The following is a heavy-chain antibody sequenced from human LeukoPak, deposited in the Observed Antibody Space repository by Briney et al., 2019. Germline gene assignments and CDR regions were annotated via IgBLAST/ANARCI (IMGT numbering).Heavy chain of an antibody. CDR3: ARALSTSSYGPYGYAFDP. J-gene: IGHJ5*02. Sequence: GGSLRLSCAASGFTVSSNYMSWVRQAPGKGLEWVSIIYSGGTAYYAASVKGRFTTSRDNSKNTLFLQMNSLRAEDTAVYYCARALSTSSYGPYGYAFDPWGQGTLVTVSS. CDR2: IYSGGTA. CDR1: GFTVSSNY. D-gene: IGHD5-12*01. V-gene: IGHV3-53*01.